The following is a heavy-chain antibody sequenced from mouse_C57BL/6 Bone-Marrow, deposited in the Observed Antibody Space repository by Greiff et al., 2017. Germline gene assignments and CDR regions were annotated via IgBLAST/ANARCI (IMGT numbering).Heavy chain of an antibody. Sequence: EVKLVESGGDLVKPGGSLKLSCAASGFTFSSYGMSWVRQTPDKRLEWVATISSGGSYTYYPDSVKGRFTISRDNAKNTLYLQMSRLKSEDTAMYYCARMMVAWFAYWGQGTLVTVSA. CDR1: GFTFSSYG. CDR2: ISSGGSYT. J-gene: IGHJ3*01. D-gene: IGHD2-3*01. CDR3: ARMMVAWFAY. V-gene: IGHV5-6*01.